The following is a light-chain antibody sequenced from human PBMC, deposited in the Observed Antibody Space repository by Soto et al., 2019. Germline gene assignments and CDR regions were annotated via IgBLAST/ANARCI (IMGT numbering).Light chain of an antibody. V-gene: IGKV3-15*01. CDR3: QQYDTWPRT. CDR2: GAS. Sequence: EIVMTQSPASLSVPPGERATLSCRASQCVSTNFAWYLQKPCQAPRLLIYGASTSATAVPARFTASGSGPEFTLSISSLQSDDFGVHYCQQYDTWPRTFGQGTKVDI. CDR1: QCVSTN. J-gene: IGKJ1*01.